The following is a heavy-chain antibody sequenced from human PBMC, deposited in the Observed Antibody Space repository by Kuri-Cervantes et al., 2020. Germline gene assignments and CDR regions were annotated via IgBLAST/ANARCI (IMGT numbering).Heavy chain of an antibody. J-gene: IGHJ4*02. CDR3: AKEEGAYCGGDCYSPYGY. V-gene: IGHV3-30*02. CDR1: GFTFSSYA. D-gene: IGHD2-21*02. CDR2: IWYDGSNK. Sequence: GGSLRLSCAASGFTFSSYAVHWVRQAPGKGLEWVAVIWYDGSNKYYADSVKGRFTISRDNSKNTLYLQMNSLRAEDTAVYYCAKEEGAYCGGDCYSPYGYWGQGTLVTVSS.